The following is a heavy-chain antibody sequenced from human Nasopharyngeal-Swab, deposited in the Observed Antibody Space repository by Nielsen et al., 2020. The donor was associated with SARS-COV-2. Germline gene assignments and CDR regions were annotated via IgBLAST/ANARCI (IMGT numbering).Heavy chain of an antibody. CDR1: GGSFSSYY. V-gene: IGHV4-39*01. Sequence: SETLSLTCAVYGGSFSSYYWSWIRQPPGKGLEWIGSIYYSGSTYYNPSLKSRVTISVDTSKNQFSLKLSSVTAADTAVYYCARQRVAAAGHYYYYYGMDVWGQGTTVTVSS. D-gene: IGHD6-13*01. CDR2: IYYSGST. J-gene: IGHJ6*02. CDR3: ARQRVAAAGHYYYYYGMDV.